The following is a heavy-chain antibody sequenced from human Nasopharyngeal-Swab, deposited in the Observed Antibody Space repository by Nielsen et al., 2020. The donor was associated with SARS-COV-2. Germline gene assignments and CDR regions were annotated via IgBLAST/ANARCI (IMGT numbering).Heavy chain of an antibody. CDR1: GYTFTSYY. V-gene: IGHV1-46*01. D-gene: IGHD3-16*02. Sequence: ASVKVSCKASGYTFTSYYMHWVRQAPGQGLEWMGIINPSGGSTSYAQKFQGRVTMARDTSTSTVYMELSSLRSEDTAVYYCARDGFWGLRLGELSLYLAGMDVWGQGTTVTVSS. CDR3: ARDGFWGLRLGELSLYLAGMDV. CDR2: INPSGGST. J-gene: IGHJ6*02.